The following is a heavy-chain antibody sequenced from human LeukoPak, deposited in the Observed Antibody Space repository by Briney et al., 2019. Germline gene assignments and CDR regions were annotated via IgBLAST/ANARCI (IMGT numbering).Heavy chain of an antibody. J-gene: IGHJ4*02. D-gene: IGHD5-24*01. CDR3: ARGNNTFEMATLALDH. CDR2: ISISGSDT. V-gene: IGHV3-11*01. CDR1: GFAFSAYY. Sequence: PGGSLRLSCAASGFAFSAYYMSWIGQAQGKGLDCLSYISISGSDTFYADSVSGRFTISRANAKNSLFLQMNSLRVEDTAVYYCARGNNTFEMATLALDHWGQGALVTVSS.